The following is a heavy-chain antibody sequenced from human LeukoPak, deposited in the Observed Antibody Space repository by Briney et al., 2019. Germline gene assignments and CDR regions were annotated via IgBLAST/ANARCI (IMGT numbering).Heavy chain of an antibody. CDR2: ISYDGSNE. D-gene: IGHD1-26*01. V-gene: IGHV3-30*14. Sequence: GGSLRLSCAASGFTFSSYAMHWVRQAPGKGLEWVAVISYDGSNEYYADSVKGRFTISRDNSKNTLYLQMGSLRVEDMALYYCARGDWELSHWGQGTLVTVSP. J-gene: IGHJ4*02. CDR1: GFTFSSYA. CDR3: ARGDWELSH.